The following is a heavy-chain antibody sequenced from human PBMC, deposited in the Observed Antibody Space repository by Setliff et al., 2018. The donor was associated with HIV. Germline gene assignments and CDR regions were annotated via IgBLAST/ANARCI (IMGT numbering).Heavy chain of an antibody. V-gene: IGHV3-74*03. J-gene: IGHJ4*02. CDR1: GFTFNYYW. D-gene: IGHD3-22*01. CDR2: IQNDETST. CDR3: ARDLAELAMYYYDSRGYTH. Sequence: GGSLRLSCAASGFTFNYYWMRWVRQAPGKGLVWASRIQNDETSTTYADSVKGRFTISRDSAKNTVYLQMNSLRAEDTAFYYCARDLAELAMYYYDSRGYTHWGQGTLVTVSS.